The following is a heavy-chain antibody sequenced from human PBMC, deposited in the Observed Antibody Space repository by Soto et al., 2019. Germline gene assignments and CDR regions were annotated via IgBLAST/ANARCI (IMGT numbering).Heavy chain of an antibody. CDR3: ARDPRLYRGNPFAY. CDR2: LIPIFGTA. Sequence: GASVKVSCNASGGTFSSYAISWVRQAPGQGLEWMGGLIPIFGTANYAQKFQGRVTITADESTSTAYMELSSLRSEDTAVYYCARDPRLYRGNPFAYSTRGSLVPVSA. CDR1: GGTFSSYA. D-gene: IGHD1-1*01. J-gene: IGHJ4*02. V-gene: IGHV1-69*13.